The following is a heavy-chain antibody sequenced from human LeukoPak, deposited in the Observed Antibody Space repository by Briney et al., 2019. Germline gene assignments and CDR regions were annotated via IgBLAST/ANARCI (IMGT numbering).Heavy chain of an antibody. Sequence: GGTLRLSCAASGFTFSSFGMSWVRQAPGKGLEWVSDISGSGGSTYYADSVKGRFTISRDNSKNTLYLQMNSLRAEDTAVYYCAKFSRSIVPPEGHFYYMDVWGKGTTVTISS. CDR1: GFTFSSFG. J-gene: IGHJ6*03. D-gene: IGHD3-3*02. CDR3: AKFSRSIVPPEGHFYYMDV. CDR2: ISGSGGST. V-gene: IGHV3-23*01.